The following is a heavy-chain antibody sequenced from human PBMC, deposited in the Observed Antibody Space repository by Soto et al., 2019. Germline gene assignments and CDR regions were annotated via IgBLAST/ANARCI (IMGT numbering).Heavy chain of an antibody. Sequence: SVKVSCKTSVYTFSNYGITLVRQAPGQPLEWLGWISLYSDGTNYAQKFQGRVSMTTDTSTTTAYMEMRSLRSDDTAVYYCARVVPGAEAWFGPWGQGTLVTVSS. CDR3: ARVVPGAEAWFGP. J-gene: IGHJ5*02. D-gene: IGHD2-2*01. CDR2: ISLYSDGT. CDR1: VYTFSNYG. V-gene: IGHV1-18*01.